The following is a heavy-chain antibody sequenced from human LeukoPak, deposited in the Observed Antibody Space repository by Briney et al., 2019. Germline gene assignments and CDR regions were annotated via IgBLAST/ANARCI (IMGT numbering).Heavy chain of an antibody. J-gene: IGHJ4*02. CDR1: GGSISSYY. V-gene: IGHV4-59*12. CDR3: ARGPTEYCSSTSCYALFDY. Sequence: PSETLSLTCTVSGGSISSYYWSWIRQPPGKGLEWIGYIYYSGSTNYNPSLKSRVTISVDTSKNQFSLKLSSVTAADTAVYYCARGPTEYCSSTSCYALFDYWGQGTLVTVSS. CDR2: IYYSGST. D-gene: IGHD2-2*01.